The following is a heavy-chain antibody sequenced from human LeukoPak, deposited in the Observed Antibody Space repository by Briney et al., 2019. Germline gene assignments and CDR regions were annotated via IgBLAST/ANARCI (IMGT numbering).Heavy chain of an antibody. Sequence: PSETLSLTCTLSGGSISSYYWSWIRQPPGKGLEWIGYIYYSGNTNYNPSLKSRVTISIETSKNQFSLKLSSVTAADTAVYYCARQRITAAGILDYWGQGTLVTVSS. J-gene: IGHJ4*02. CDR1: GGSISSYY. CDR2: IYYSGNT. CDR3: ARQRITAAGILDY. D-gene: IGHD6-13*01. V-gene: IGHV4-59*08.